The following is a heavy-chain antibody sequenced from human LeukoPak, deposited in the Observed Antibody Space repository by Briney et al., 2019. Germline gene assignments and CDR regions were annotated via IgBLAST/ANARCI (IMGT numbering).Heavy chain of an antibody. V-gene: IGHV4-61*02. D-gene: IGHD3-3*01. CDR1: GGSLSSGSYY. Sequence: SQTLSLTCTVSGGSLSSGSYYWHWIRQPAGKGLEWIARIYISGSTNYNPSSKSRVTISIDTSKNQFSLRLSSVTCADTAVYYCASTSPNIGLQFLEWLPPDYWGQGALVTVSS. CDR2: IYISGST. CDR3: ASTSPNIGLQFLEWLPPDY. J-gene: IGHJ4*02.